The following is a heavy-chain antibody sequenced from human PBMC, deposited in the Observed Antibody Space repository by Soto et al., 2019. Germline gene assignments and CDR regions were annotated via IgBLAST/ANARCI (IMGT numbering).Heavy chain of an antibody. CDR2: VIPILNVA. J-gene: IGHJ4*02. CDR3: ARESTSGLAY. D-gene: IGHD2-2*01. V-gene: IGHV1-69*04. CDR1: GGHFHIYP. Sequence: QVQLVQSGAEVEKPGSSVKVSCQASGGHFHIYPISWVRQAPGQGLEWVGRVIPILNVAKYTQKLHGRFPLTADKSTTTAYMELSSLTSEDTAVYCCARESTSGLAYGGKGTRVTVSS.